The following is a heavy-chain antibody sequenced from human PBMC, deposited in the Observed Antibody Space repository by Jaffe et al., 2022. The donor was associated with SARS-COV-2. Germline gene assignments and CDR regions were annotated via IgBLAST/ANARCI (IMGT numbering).Heavy chain of an antibody. V-gene: IGHV3-72*01. Sequence: EVQLVESGGGLVQPGGSLRLSCAASGFTFSEDYMDWVRQAPGKGLEWVGRSRSKAKRYSTEYAASLKGRFTISRDESKNLLFLQMNSLKPEDTAVYYCVRAIYYSGKNYLGYWGQGILVTVSS. CDR3: VRAIYYSGKNYLGY. J-gene: IGHJ4*02. CDR2: SRSKAKRYST. CDR1: GFTFSEDY. D-gene: IGHD3-10*01.